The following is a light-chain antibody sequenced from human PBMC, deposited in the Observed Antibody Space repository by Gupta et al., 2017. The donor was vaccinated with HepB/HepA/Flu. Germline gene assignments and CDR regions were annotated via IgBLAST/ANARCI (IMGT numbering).Light chain of an antibody. CDR3: YLEYRYWWT. Sequence: DIEMTQSPSTLSASVGDTVTITCRASQSISSSLAWYQQRPGRPPKLLMYKASSVESGVPLRISSSRSSTAFTLTIISLQPADFATNYCYLEYRYWWTFDQGTKVKMK. V-gene: IGKV1-5*03. CDR2: KAS. J-gene: IGKJ1*01. CDR1: QSISSS.